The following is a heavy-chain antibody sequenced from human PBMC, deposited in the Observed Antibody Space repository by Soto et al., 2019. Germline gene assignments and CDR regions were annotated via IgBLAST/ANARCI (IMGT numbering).Heavy chain of an antibody. CDR3: ARDYGCSSSLYPCAYYYYGMYV. J-gene: IGHJ6*02. V-gene: IGHV3-30-3*01. CDR2: ISYDGSNK. Sequence: QVQLVESGGGVVQPGRSLRLSCAASGFTFSSYAMHWVRQAPGKGLEWVAVISYDGSNKYYADSVKGRFTISRDNSKNALYLQMNSLRAEETAVYYCARDYGCSSSLYPCAYYYYGMYVLGQGTTVTVSS. CDR1: GFTFSSYA. D-gene: IGHD6-13*01.